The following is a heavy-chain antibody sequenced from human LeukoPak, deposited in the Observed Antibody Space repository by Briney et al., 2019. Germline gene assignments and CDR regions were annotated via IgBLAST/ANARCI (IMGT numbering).Heavy chain of an antibody. Sequence: GGSLRLSCAASGFTFSSYEMNWVRQAPGKGLEWVSYISSSGSTIYYADSVKGRFTISRDNAKNSLSLHMNSLRAEDTAVYYCARDQGYCTSVSCRGDAFDVWGQGSMVSVSS. CDR2: ISSSGSTI. V-gene: IGHV3-48*03. J-gene: IGHJ3*01. CDR3: ARDQGYCTSVSCRGDAFDV. CDR1: GFTFSSYE. D-gene: IGHD2-2*01.